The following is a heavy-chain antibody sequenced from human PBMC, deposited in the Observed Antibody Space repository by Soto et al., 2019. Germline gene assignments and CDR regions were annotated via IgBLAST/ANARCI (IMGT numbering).Heavy chain of an antibody. V-gene: IGHV3-74*01. CDR2: INSDGSST. CDR3: TREVTTVVHYGMDV. CDR1: GFTFSSYW. D-gene: IGHD4-17*01. J-gene: IGHJ6*02. Sequence: EVQLVESGGGLVQPGGSLRLSCAASGFTFSSYWMHWVRQAPGKGLVWVSRINSDGSSTSYADSVKGRFTISRDNAKNTLYLQMNSLRAEDTAVYYCTREVTTVVHYGMDVWGQGTTVTVSS.